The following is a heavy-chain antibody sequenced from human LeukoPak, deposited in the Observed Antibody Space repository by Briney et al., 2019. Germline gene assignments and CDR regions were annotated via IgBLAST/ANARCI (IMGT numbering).Heavy chain of an antibody. J-gene: IGHJ3*02. CDR2: ISTSSSYI. CDR1: GFTFSSYS. D-gene: IGHD3-22*01. V-gene: IGHV3-21*01. CDR3: ARGGYYDRDAFDI. Sequence: PGGSLRLSCTASGFTFSSYSMNWVRQAPGKGLEWVSSISTSSSYIYYADSVKGRFTISRDNAKNSLYLQMNSLRAEDTAVYYCARGGYYDRDAFDIWGQGTMVTVSS.